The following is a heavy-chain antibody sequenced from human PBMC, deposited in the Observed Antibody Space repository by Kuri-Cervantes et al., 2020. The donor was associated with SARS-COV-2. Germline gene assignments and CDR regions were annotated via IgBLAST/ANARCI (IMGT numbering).Heavy chain of an antibody. CDR3: APRDY. J-gene: IGHJ4*02. Sequence: GGSLRLSCAASGFTFSNYWMTWVRQAPGKGLEWVANIKEDGNEKYYVDSVKGRFTISRDNAKNLLYLEMNSLRVEDTALYYCAPRDYWGQGSLVTVSS. CDR1: GFTFSNYW. V-gene: IGHV3-7*03. CDR2: IKEDGNEK.